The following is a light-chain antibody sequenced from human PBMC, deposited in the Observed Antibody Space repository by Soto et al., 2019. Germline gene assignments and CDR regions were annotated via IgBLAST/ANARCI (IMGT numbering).Light chain of an antibody. CDR1: QATNSF. J-gene: IGKJ5*01. CDR2: AAS. V-gene: IGKV1-9*01. Sequence: IQLTQSASFLSASVGGRVTITCRASQATNSFAWYQQRPGKVPQLLISAASTLEGGVPSRFSGSRSGTDCTLTINDLQPEDVATYYCQQSNAFPVTLGQGTRLEIK. CDR3: QQSNAFPVT.